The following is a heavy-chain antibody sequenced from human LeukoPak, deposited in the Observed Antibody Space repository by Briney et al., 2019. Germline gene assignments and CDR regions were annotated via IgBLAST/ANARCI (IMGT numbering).Heavy chain of an antibody. CDR1: GGSFSGYY. Sequence: SETLSLTCAVYGGSFSGYYWSWIRQPPGKGLEWIGEINHSESTNYNPSLKSRVTISVDTSKNQFSLKLSSVTAADTAVYYCARRPRYCSGGSCLSLFDYWGQGTLVTVSS. CDR2: INHSEST. J-gene: IGHJ4*02. D-gene: IGHD2-15*01. CDR3: ARRPRYCSGGSCLSLFDY. V-gene: IGHV4-34*01.